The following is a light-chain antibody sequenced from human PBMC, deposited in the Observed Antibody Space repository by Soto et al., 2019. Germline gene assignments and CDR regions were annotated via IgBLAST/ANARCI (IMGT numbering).Light chain of an antibody. Sequence: QSALTQPASVSGSPGQSITISCTGTSSDVGGYNYVSWYQQSPGKAPKLMIYEVSNRPSGVSNRFSGSKSGNTASLTISGLQAEDEGDYYCCSYATSSTLVFGGGTQLTVL. V-gene: IGLV2-14*01. CDR3: CSYATSSTLV. CDR1: SSDVGGYNY. J-gene: IGLJ2*01. CDR2: EVS.